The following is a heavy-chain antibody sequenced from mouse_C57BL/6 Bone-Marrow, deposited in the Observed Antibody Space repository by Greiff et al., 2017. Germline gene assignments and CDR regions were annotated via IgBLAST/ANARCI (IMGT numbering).Heavy chain of an antibody. V-gene: IGHV1-81*01. CDR3: AGYGSSFFAY. CDR2: IYPRSGNT. J-gene: IGHJ3*01. CDR1: GYTFTSYG. Sequence: QVQLKESGAELARPGASVKLSCKASGYTFTSYGISWVKQRTGQGLEWIGEIYPRSGNTYYNEKFKGKDTLTADKSSSTASMELRSLTSEDSAVXFCAGYGSSFFAYGAQGTLFTVSA. D-gene: IGHD1-1*01.